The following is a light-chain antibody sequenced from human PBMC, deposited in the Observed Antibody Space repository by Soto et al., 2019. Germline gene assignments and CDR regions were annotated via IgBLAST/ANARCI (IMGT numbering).Light chain of an antibody. CDR3: QQYARSPWT. J-gene: IGKJ1*01. CDR1: RSFSSSY. CDR2: DVS. Sequence: IVLTQSPGTLSLSPGERATLSCRASRSFSSSYFAWYQQKPGQAPRLLIYDVSRRATGIPDRFSGGGSGTDFTLTISRLEPEDSAVYFCQQYARSPWTFGQGTKVEIK. V-gene: IGKV3-20*01.